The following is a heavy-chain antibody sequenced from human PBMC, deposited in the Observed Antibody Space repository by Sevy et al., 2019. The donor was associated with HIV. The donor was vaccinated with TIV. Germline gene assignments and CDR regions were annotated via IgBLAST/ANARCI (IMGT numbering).Heavy chain of an antibody. CDR3: ARDAMRVGNSNYYYGMDV. CDR1: GFTLSPYS. Sequence: GGSLRLSCAASGFTLSPYSMEWVRQAPGKGLEWVSHISSSSNIIYHADSVKGRFTVSRDNAKNSLYLRMDSLRDEDTAVYYCARDAMRVGNSNYYYGMDVWGQGTTVTVSS. CDR2: ISSSSNII. D-gene: IGHD2-2*01. J-gene: IGHJ6*02. V-gene: IGHV3-48*02.